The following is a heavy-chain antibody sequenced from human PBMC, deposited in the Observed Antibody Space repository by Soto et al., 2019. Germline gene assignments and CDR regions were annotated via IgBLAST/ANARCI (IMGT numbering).Heavy chain of an antibody. Sequence: SETLSLTCTVSGGSISSYYWSWIRQPPGKGLEWIGYIYYSGSTNYNPSLKSRVTISVDTSKNQFSLKLSSVTAADTAVYYCARHVLRAFDIWSQGTMVTVSS. CDR2: IYYSGST. D-gene: IGHD2-8*01. V-gene: IGHV4-59*08. J-gene: IGHJ3*02. CDR3: ARHVLRAFDI. CDR1: GGSISSYY.